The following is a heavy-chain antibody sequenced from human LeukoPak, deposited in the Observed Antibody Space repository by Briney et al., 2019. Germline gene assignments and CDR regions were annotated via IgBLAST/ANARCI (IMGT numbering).Heavy chain of an antibody. Sequence: TLSLTCTVSGGSFSSSSYYWGWIRQPAGKGLEWIGRIYTSGSTNYNPSLKSRVTMSVDTSKNQVSLKLSSVTAADTAVYYCAREGLITIVRGVNFGYWGQGTLVSVSS. CDR2: IYTSGST. J-gene: IGHJ4*02. CDR3: AREGLITIVRGVNFGY. CDR1: GGSFSSSSYY. V-gene: IGHV4-61*02. D-gene: IGHD3-10*01.